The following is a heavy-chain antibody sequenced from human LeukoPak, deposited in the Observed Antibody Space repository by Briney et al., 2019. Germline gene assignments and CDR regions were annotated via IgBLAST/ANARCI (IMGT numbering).Heavy chain of an antibody. CDR3: ASTRARYYYDSSGAIGAFDI. D-gene: IGHD3-22*01. CDR2: IYYSGSP. Sequence: PSETLSLTRTVSGGSLSSSSYSWGWLRQPPGRALEWIGSIYYSGSPYYNPSLKSRVTISVNTSKNQFSLKLSSVTAADTAVYYCASTRARYYYDSSGAIGAFDIWGQGTMVTVSS. V-gene: IGHV4-39*01. J-gene: IGHJ3*02. CDR1: GGSLSSSSYS.